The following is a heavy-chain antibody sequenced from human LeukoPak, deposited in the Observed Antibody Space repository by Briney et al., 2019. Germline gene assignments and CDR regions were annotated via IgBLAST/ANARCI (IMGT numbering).Heavy chain of an antibody. CDR2: INPNSGGT. CDR3: ARESGVGAAAFEAFDI. D-gene: IGHD6-13*01. J-gene: IGHJ3*02. V-gene: IGHV1-2*02. CDR1: GYTFTGYY. Sequence: VNASCKASGYTFTGYYMHWVRQAPGQGLERMGWINPNSGGTNYAQKFQGRVTMTRDTSISTAYMELSRLRSDDTAVYYCARESGVGAAAFEAFDIWGQGTIV.